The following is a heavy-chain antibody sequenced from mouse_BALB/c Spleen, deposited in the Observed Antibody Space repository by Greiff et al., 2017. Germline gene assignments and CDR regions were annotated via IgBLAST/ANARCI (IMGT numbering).Heavy chain of an antibody. D-gene: IGHD1-1*01. Sequence: EVKVVESGGGLVQPGGSRKLSCAASGFTFSSFGMHWVRQAPEKGLEWVAYISSGSSTIYYADTVKGRFTISRDNPKNTLFLQMTSLRSEDTAMYYCARYYYGSDYWGQGTTLTVSS. CDR1: GFTFSSFG. CDR2: ISSGSSTI. V-gene: IGHV5-17*02. CDR3: ARYYYGSDY. J-gene: IGHJ2*01.